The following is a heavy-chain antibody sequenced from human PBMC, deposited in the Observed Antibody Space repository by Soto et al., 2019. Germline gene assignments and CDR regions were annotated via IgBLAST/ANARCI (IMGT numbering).Heavy chain of an antibody. CDR1: GFRFSDHY. Sequence: QVQLVESGGGLVEPGGSLRLSCAASGFRFSDHYMTWIRQAPGKGLEWVSKISSGGTTMYYADSVKGRFTASRDNAQNSLYLQMNGLRAEDTAVYYCAGDPYYYGSAFWGQGTLVTVSS. V-gene: IGHV3-11*01. CDR2: ISSGGTTM. CDR3: AGDPYYYGSAF. J-gene: IGHJ4*02. D-gene: IGHD3-10*01.